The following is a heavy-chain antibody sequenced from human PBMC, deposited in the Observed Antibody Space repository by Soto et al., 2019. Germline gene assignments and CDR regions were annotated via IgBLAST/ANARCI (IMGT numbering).Heavy chain of an antibody. CDR3: AGGRIVVVGSRAYYGMDV. CDR2: IIPVFGLV. Sequence: QVHLLLQSGAEVKKPGSSVKVSCKASGGTPSNSAISWVRQAPGQGLDWMGGIIPVFGLVKYAQNFQGRVTITADESTNTAYMELSSRRPEDTAVYYCAGGRIVVVGSRAYYGMDVWGQGTTVTVSS. CDR1: GGTPSNSA. D-gene: IGHD3-22*01. J-gene: IGHJ6*02. V-gene: IGHV1-69*01.